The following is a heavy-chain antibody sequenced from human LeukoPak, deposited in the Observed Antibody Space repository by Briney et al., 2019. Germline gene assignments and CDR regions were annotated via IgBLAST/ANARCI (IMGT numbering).Heavy chain of an antibody. D-gene: IGHD6-6*01. CDR2: ISAYNGNT. J-gene: IGHJ4*02. CDR3: ARDPRGGYSSSSEELDY. Sequence: ASVKVSCKASGYTFTSYGISWVRQAPGQGLEWMGWISAYNGNTNYAQKLQGRVTMTTDTSTSTAYMELRSLRSDDTAVYYCARDPRGGYSSSSEELDYWGQGTLVTVSS. V-gene: IGHV1-18*01. CDR1: GYTFTSYG.